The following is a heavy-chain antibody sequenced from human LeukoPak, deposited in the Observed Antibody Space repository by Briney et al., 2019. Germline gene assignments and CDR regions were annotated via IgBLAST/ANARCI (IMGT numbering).Heavy chain of an antibody. D-gene: IGHD3-3*01. CDR3: SRIPSDFWIGYYAFDI. CDR2: MGVIGGST. CDR1: GFTLSSYA. J-gene: IGHJ3*02. V-gene: IGHV3-23*01. Sequence: GSLRLSCTASGFTLSSYAMSWVRQSPGKGLEWISAMGVIGGSTYYADSVKGRFTISRDDSKNTLFMQMHNLRAEDTAIYYCSRIPSDFWIGYYAFDIWGQGTMVSVSS.